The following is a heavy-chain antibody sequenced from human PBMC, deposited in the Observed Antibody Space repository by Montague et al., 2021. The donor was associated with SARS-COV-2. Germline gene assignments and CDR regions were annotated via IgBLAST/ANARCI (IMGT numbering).Heavy chain of an antibody. CDR2: IFVGAST. Sequence: SETLSLSCSVSGGSISGYCWSWVRQAAGKRLEWIGRIFVGASTDYNPSLRSRFSLSGDKSKNQFSLKVTSVTAADTAIYYCARGMAPEGRWFDSWGHGMLVTVSS. CDR1: GGSISGYC. D-gene: IGHD2-2*01. J-gene: IGHJ5*01. V-gene: IGHV4-4*07. CDR3: ARGMAPEGRWFDS.